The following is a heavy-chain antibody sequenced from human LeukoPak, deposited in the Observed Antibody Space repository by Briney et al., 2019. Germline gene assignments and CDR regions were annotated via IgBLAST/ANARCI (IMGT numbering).Heavy chain of an antibody. V-gene: IGHV6-1*01. Sequence: SQTLSLICAISGDSVSSNSATWNWIRQSPSRGLEWLGRTYYRSKWYNDYATSVKSRITINPDISKNQFSLQLNSVTPEDTAVYYCARHSTSSNYYFDFWGQGTLVTVSS. CDR2: TYYRSKWYN. J-gene: IGHJ4*02. CDR3: ARHSTSSNYYFDF. D-gene: IGHD5-24*01. CDR1: GDSVSSNSAT.